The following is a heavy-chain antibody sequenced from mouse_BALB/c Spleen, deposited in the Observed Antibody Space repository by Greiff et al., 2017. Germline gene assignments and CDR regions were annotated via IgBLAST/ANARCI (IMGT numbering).Heavy chain of an antibody. D-gene: IGHD1-1*01. V-gene: IGHV1S81*02. J-gene: IGHJ3*01. CDR2: INPSNGGT. CDR1: GYTFTSYY. Sequence: VQLQQPGAELVKPGASVKLSCKASGYTFTSYYMYWVKQRPGQGLEWIGGINPSNGGTNFNEKFKSKATLTVDKSSSTAYMQLSSLTSEDSAVYYCTRKGNYYGSWAYWGQGTLVTVSA. CDR3: TRKGNYYGSWAY.